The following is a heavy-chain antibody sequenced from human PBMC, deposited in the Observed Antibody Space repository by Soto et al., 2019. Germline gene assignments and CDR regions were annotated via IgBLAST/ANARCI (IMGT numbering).Heavy chain of an antibody. J-gene: IGHJ4*02. CDR2: INHSGST. V-gene: IGHV4-34*01. Sequence: PSETLSLTCAVYGGSFSGYYWSWIRQPPGKGLEWIGEINHSGSTNYNPSLKSRVTISIDTSKNQFSLKLNSVTAADTAVYYCASRDPGTSVDYWGQGTLVTVSS. CDR1: GGSFSGYY. CDR3: ASRDPGTSVDY. D-gene: IGHD1-7*01.